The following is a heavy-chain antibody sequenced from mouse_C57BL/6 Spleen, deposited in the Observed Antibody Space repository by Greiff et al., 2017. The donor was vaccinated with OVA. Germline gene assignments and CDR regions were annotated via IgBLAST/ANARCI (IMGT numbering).Heavy chain of an antibody. CDR3: ASDYYGNYAFAY. J-gene: IGHJ3*01. CDR2: IYPGDGDT. CDR1: GYAFSSSW. V-gene: IGHV1-82*01. Sequence: VMLVESGPELVKPGASVKISCKASGYAFSSSWMNWVKQRPGKGLEWIGRIYPGDGDTNYNGKFKGKATLTADKSSSTAYMQLSSLTSEDSAVYFCASDYYGNYAFAYWGQGTLVTVSA. D-gene: IGHD2-1*01.